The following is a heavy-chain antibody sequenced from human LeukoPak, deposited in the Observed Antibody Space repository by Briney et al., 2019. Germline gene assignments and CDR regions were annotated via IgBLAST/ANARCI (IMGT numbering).Heavy chain of an antibody. J-gene: IGHJ4*02. CDR3: ARDSYCSSTSCYSDY. D-gene: IGHD2-2*01. V-gene: IGHV3-48*01. Sequence: GGSLRLSCAASGFTFSSYSMNWVRQAPGKGLEWVSYISSSSTIYYADSVKGRFTISRDNAKNSLYLQMNSLRAEDTAVYYCARDSYCSSTSCYSDYWGQGTLVTVSS. CDR2: ISSSSTI. CDR1: GFTFSSYS.